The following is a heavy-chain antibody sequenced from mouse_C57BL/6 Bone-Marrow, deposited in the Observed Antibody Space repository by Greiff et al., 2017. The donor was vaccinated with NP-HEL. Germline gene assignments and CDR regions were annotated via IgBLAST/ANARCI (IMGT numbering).Heavy chain of an antibody. CDR1: GYTFTDYY. CDR2: INPNNGGT. Sequence: VQLQQSGPELVKPGASVKISCKASGYTFTDYYMNWVKQSHGKSLEWIGDINPNNGGTSYNQKFKGKATLTVDKSSSTAYMELRSLTSEDSAVYYCARERDYGSSYWYFDVWGTGTTVTVSS. D-gene: IGHD1-1*01. V-gene: IGHV1-26*01. CDR3: ARERDYGSSYWYFDV. J-gene: IGHJ1*03.